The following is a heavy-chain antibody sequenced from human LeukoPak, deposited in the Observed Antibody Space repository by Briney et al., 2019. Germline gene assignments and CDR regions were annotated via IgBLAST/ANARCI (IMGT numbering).Heavy chain of an antibody. J-gene: IGHJ4*02. V-gene: IGHV1-69*06. CDR2: IIPIFGTA. CDR3: AREDYYDSGSSDY. D-gene: IGHD3-22*01. CDR1: GGTFSSYA. Sequence: SVKVSCKASGGTFSSYAISWVRQAPGQGLEWMGGIIPIFGTANYAQKFQGRVTITADKSTSTAYMELSSLRSEDTAIYYCAREDYYDSGSSDYWGQGTLVTVSS.